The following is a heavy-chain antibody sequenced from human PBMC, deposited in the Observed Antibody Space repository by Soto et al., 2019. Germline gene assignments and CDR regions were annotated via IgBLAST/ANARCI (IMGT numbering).Heavy chain of an antibody. CDR1: GFTFSNFA. CDR3: AKGDGKHCSDSRWFFDY. D-gene: IGHD2-15*01. V-gene: IGHV3-23*01. Sequence: VGSLRLSCEASGFTFSNFAMTWVRQAPGKGLEWVSAISGVGGSTYADSVKGRLTISRDNSKNMLYLQMNSLRAEDTAIYYCAKGDGKHCSDSRWFFDYWGQGTPVTVSS. J-gene: IGHJ4*02. CDR2: ISGVGGST.